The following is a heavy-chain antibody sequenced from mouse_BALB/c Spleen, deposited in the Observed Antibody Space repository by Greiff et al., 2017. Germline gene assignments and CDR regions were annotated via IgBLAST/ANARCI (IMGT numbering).Heavy chain of an antibody. CDR3: ARDHYYGY. Sequence: EVQLVESGPGLVKPSQSLSLTCSVTGYSITSGYYWNWIRQFPGNKLEWMGYISYDGSNNYNPSLKNRISITRDTSKNQFFLKLNSVTTEDTATYYCARDHYYGYWGQGTTLTVSS. CDR2: ISYDGSN. D-gene: IGHD1-2*01. J-gene: IGHJ2*01. V-gene: IGHV3-6*02. CDR1: GYSITSGYY.